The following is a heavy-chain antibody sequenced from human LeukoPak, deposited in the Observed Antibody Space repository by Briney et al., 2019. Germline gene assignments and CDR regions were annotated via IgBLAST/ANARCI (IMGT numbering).Heavy chain of an antibody. J-gene: IGHJ4*02. D-gene: IGHD6-6*01. CDR2: INPNSGGT. CDR3: ARDLNGKQLAFGYGY. CDR1: GFTFSGSA. V-gene: IGHV1-2*02. Sequence: GGSLRLSCAASGFTFSGSAMHWVRQASGKGLEWMGWINPNSGGTNYAQKFQGRVTMTRDTSISTAYMELSRLRSDDTAVYYCARDLNGKQLAFGYGYWGQGTLVTVSS.